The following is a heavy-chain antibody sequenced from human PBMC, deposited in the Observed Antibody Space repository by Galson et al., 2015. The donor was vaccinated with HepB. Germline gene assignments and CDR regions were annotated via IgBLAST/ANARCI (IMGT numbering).Heavy chain of an antibody. CDR3: AKDHQSTGGWYFDL. CDR1: GFTYTYYG. Sequence: SLRLSCAASGFTYTYYGFHWVRQAPGKGLEWLAYDGHSGDSYADSVKGRFTTSRDSSKYTLYLQMNSLRAEDTALYYCAKDHQSTGGWYFDLWGRGTLVAVSS. D-gene: IGHD7-27*01. V-gene: IGHV3-30*02. J-gene: IGHJ2*01. CDR2: YDGHSGD.